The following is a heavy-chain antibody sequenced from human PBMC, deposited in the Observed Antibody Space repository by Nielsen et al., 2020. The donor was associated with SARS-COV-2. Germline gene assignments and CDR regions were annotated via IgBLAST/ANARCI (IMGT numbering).Heavy chain of an antibody. D-gene: IGHD2-8*01. J-gene: IGHJ6*02. V-gene: IGHV3-53*01. CDR2: IYSGGST. CDR1: GFTFSDHY. CDR3: ARDRDIVLMVYAPGSLGMDV. Sequence: GESLKISCAASGFTFSDHYMDWVRQAPGKGLEWVSVIYSGGSTYYADSVKGRFTISRDNSRNTLYLQMNSLRAEDTAVYYCARDRDIVLMVYAPGSLGMDVWGQGTTVTVSS.